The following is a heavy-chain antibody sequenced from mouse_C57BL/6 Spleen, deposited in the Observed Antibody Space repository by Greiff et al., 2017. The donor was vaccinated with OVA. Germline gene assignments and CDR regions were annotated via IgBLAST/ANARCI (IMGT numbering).Heavy chain of an antibody. CDR3: ASLRGFAY. Sequence: EVQLVESGPGLVKPSQSLSLTCSVTGYSITSGYYWNWIRQFPGNKLEWMGYISYDGSNNYNPSLKNRISITRDTSKNQFFLKLNSVTTEDTATYYCASLRGFAYWGQGTLVTVSA. CDR1: GYSITSGYY. CDR2: ISYDGSN. J-gene: IGHJ3*01. V-gene: IGHV3-6*01.